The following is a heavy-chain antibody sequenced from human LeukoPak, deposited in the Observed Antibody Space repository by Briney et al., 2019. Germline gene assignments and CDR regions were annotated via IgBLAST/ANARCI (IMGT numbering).Heavy chain of an antibody. D-gene: IGHD6-13*01. CDR3: ARGGQHLANWYFAL. V-gene: IGHV4-59*01. CDR2: IYYSGST. CDR1: GGSISSYY. Sequence: SETLSLTCTVSGGSISSYYWSWIRQPPGKGLEWIGYIYYSGSTKYNPSLKSRVTISVDTSKNQFSLRLSSVTAADTAVYYCARGGQHLANWYFALWGRGTLVTVSS. J-gene: IGHJ2*01.